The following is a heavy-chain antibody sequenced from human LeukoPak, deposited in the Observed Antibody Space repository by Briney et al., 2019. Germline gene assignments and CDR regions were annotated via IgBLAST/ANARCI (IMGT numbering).Heavy chain of an antibody. V-gene: IGHV3-64*01. Sequence: GGSLRLSCAASGFTFSSYAMHWVRQAPGKGLEYVSAINSNGGSTYYANSVKGRFTISRDNSKNTLYLQMGSLRAEDMAVYYCARGWSSSWFDAFDIWGQGTMVTVSS. J-gene: IGHJ3*02. CDR1: GFTFSSYA. CDR3: ARGWSSSWFDAFDI. CDR2: INSNGGST. D-gene: IGHD6-13*01.